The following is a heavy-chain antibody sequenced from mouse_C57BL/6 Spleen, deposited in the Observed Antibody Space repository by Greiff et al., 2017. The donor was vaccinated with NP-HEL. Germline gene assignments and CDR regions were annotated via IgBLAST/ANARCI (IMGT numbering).Heavy chain of an antibody. D-gene: IGHD2-3*01. CDR3: ASHYDGYYSDY. CDR1: GYSITSGYY. Sequence: EVQLQQSGPGLVKPSQSLSLTCSVTGYSITSGYYWNWIRQFPGNKLEWMGYISYDGSNNYNPSLKNRISITRDTSKNQFFLKLISVPTEDPATYCGASHYDGYYSDYWGQGTTLTVSS. CDR2: ISYDGSN. J-gene: IGHJ2*01. V-gene: IGHV3-6*01.